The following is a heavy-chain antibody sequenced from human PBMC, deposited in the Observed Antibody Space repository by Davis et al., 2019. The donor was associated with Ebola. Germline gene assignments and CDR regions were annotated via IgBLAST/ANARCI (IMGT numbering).Heavy chain of an antibody. D-gene: IGHD1-26*01. CDR3: AGLLRSLEWGDY. CDR2: IFFSGSA. V-gene: IGHV4-39*01. J-gene: IGHJ4*02. Sequence: PSETLSLTCSVSGGSISSAFHFWGWFRQPPARGLEWIGNIFFSGSAHYNPSLKSRVTISVDTSKNQFSLNLASVTAADTAVYYCAGLLRSLEWGDYWGQGALVTVSS. CDR1: GGSISSAFHF.